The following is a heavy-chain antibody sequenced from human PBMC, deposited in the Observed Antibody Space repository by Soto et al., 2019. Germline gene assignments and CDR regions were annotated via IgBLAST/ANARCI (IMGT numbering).Heavy chain of an antibody. CDR1: GYIFTAYS. CDR2: FNPNSGDT. V-gene: IGHV1-2*02. J-gene: IGHJ4*02. CDR3: ASEASAVISLDY. D-gene: IGHD6-19*01. Sequence: GASVKVSCKAAGYIFTAYSMHWVRQAPGQGLEWVGWFNPNSGDTIYAQKFQGRVTLTGDTSISTAYMELYSLTSDDTAVYYCASEASAVISLDYWGQVTLVTVSS.